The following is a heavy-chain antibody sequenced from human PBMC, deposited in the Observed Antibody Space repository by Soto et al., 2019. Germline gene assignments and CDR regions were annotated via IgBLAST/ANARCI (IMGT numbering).Heavy chain of an antibody. V-gene: IGHV3-48*01. CDR2: IGHSISTR. J-gene: IGHJ4*02. CDR3: AIFTVTTAY. D-gene: IGHD4-17*01. CDR1: GFTFRDYN. Sequence: EVQLVESGGGLVQPGGSLRLSCATSGFTFRDYNMNWVRQAPGKGLEWISYIGHSISTRYYADSVKGRFTISRDDANNSLHLQMNSLTAEDTAVYYCAIFTVTTAYWGQGTLVTVSS.